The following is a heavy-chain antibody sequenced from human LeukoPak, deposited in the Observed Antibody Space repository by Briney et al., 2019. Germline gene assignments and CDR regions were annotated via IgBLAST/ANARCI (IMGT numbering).Heavy chain of an antibody. D-gene: IGHD6-19*01. CDR2: ISSSGSTI. V-gene: IGHV3-48*03. CDR1: GFTFSSYE. J-gene: IGHJ4*02. Sequence: PGGSLRLSCAASGFTFSSYEMNWVRQAPGKGLEWVSYISSSGSTIYYADSVKGRFTISRDNAKNSLYLQMNSLRAEDTAVYYCAKDSVVVAGLVNYFDYWGQGTLVTVSS. CDR3: AKDSVVVAGLVNYFDY.